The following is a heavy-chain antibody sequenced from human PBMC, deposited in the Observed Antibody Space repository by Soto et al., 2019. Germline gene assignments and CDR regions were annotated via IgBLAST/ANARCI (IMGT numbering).Heavy chain of an antibody. D-gene: IGHD4-17*01. CDR2: IYYSGSI. Sequence: AETLSLTCTVSGGSISSYYWGWIRQPPGKGLEWIGYIYYSGSINYNPSLKSRVTISVDTSKNQFSLKLSSVSAADTAVYYCARMEDYGDLNYWGQGTLVTVSS. CDR1: GGSISSYY. CDR3: ARMEDYGDLNY. J-gene: IGHJ4*02. V-gene: IGHV4-59*01.